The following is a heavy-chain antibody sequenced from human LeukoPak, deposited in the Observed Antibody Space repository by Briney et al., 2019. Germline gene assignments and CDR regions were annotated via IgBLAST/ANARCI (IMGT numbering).Heavy chain of an antibody. CDR1: GFTFSSYS. J-gene: IGHJ5*02. V-gene: IGHV3-21*01. CDR2: ISSSSSYI. CDR3: ARDRGYDTTNWFDP. D-gene: IGHD3-22*01. Sequence: GGSLGLSCAASGFTFSSYSMNWVRQAPGKGLEWVSSISSSSSYIYYADSVKGRFTISRDNAKNSLYLQMNSLRAEDTAVYYCARDRGYDTTNWFDPWGQGTLVTVSS.